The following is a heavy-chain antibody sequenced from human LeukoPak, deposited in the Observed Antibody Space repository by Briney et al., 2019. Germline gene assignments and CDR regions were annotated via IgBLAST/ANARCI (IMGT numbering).Heavy chain of an antibody. J-gene: IGHJ4*02. CDR1: GGSFSGYY. Sequence: SETLSLTCAVYGGSFSGYYWSWIRQPPGKGLEWIGEINHSGSTNYNPSLKSRVTISVDTSKNQFSLKLRSVTAADTAVYYCARGRVYYYGSGSYYNVTEEQDYWGQGTLVTVSS. V-gene: IGHV4-34*01. D-gene: IGHD3-10*01. CDR3: ARGRVYYYGSGSYYNVTEEQDY. CDR2: INHSGST.